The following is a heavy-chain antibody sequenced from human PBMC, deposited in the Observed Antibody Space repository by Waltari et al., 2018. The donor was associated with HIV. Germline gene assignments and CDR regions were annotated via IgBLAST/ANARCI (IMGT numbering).Heavy chain of an antibody. J-gene: IGHJ2*01. V-gene: IGHV7-4-1*02. Sequence: QVQLVQSGSELKKPGASVKVSCKASGYTFTSNAINWVRRAPGQGPEWMGWINTNTGNPTYAQDFIGRFVFSLDTSVSTAFLQISSLKPEDTAVYYCARSTKKTVVTISYWWFDLWGRGTLVTVSS. CDR1: GYTFTSNA. D-gene: IGHD3-3*01. CDR3: ARSTKKTVVTISYWWFDL. CDR2: INTNTGNP.